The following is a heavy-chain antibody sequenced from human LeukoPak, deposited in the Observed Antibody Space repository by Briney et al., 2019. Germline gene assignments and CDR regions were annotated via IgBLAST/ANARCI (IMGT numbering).Heavy chain of an antibody. D-gene: IGHD5-12*01. CDR2: IYYSGSI. V-gene: IGHV4-59*01. CDR1: GGSISSYY. CDR3: ARDDDYKSTYFDY. Sequence: PSETLSLTCTVSGGSISSYYWNWIRQPPGKGLEWIGYIYYSGSINYNPSLKSRVTISLDTSKNQFSLELSSVTAADTAVYYCARDDDYKSTYFDYWGQGTLVTVSS. J-gene: IGHJ4*02.